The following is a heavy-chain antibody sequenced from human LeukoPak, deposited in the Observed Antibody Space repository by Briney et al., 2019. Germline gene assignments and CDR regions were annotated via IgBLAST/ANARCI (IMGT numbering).Heavy chain of an antibody. D-gene: IGHD3-3*01. Sequence: PGGSLRLSCAVSGFTFSNFWMSWVRQAPGRGLEWVANIHPEGNEKYHVESVKGRFTISKDNAKNLLFLQMNGLRVEDTAVYYWGGGDDFPGDPWGQGPLVTVSS. CDR1: GFTFSNFW. CDR2: IHPEGNEK. CDR3: GGGDDFPGDP. V-gene: IGHV3-7*04. J-gene: IGHJ5*02.